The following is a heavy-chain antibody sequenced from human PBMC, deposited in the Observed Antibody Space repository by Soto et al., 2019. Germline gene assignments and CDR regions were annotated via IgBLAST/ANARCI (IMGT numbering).Heavy chain of an antibody. CDR1: GFTFSTYA. CDR3: ARELISSTSPVEFDS. Sequence: QVHLVESGGGVVQPGRSLRLSCAASGFTFSTYAMHWVRQAPGKGLEWVAFMSNDGSNIYYADSVKGRFTVSRDNSKNTLYLQRNSLRPEDTAVYYCARELISSTSPVEFDSWGQGTLVTVSS. V-gene: IGHV3-30-3*01. D-gene: IGHD6-13*01. CDR2: MSNDGSNI. J-gene: IGHJ4*02.